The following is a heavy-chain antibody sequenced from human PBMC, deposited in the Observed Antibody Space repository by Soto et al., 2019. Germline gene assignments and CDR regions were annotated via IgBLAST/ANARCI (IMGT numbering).Heavy chain of an antibody. J-gene: IGHJ5*02. CDR1: GFSLSTSGVG. CDR3: ANKMLRIAPNWFDP. CDR2: IYWDDDK. Sequence: SGPTLVKPTQTLTLTCTFSGFSLSTSGVGVGWIRQPPGKALEWLALIYWDDDKRYSPSLKSRLTITKDTSKNQVVLTMTNMDPVDTATYYCANKMLRIAPNWFDPWGQGTLVTVSS. D-gene: IGHD6-13*01. V-gene: IGHV2-5*02.